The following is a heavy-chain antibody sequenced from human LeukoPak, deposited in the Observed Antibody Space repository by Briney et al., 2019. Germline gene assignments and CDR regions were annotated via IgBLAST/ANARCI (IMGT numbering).Heavy chain of an antibody. CDR3: ARDGDGYKDVY. J-gene: IGHJ4*02. CDR2: IWYGGSNK. Sequence: GGSLRLSSVPSLVALRVDVKHTVRQAPGKGLEWVAVIWYGGSNKYYADSVKGRFTISRDNSKNTLYLQMNSLRDEDTAVYYCARDGDGYKDVYWGQGTLVTVSS. CDR1: LVALRVDV. D-gene: IGHD2-21*02. V-gene: IGHV3-33*01.